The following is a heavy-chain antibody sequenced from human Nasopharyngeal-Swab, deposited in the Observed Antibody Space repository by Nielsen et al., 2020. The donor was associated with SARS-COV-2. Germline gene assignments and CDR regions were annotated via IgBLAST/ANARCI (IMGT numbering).Heavy chain of an antibody. CDR2: ISSSSSTI. D-gene: IGHD3-3*01. J-gene: IGHJ6*03. Sequence: GGSLRLSCAASGFTFSSYSMNWVRQAPGKGLEWVSYISSSSSTIYYADSVKGRFTISRDNAKNSLYLQMNSLRAEDTAVYYCAREEYYDFWSGYLPPYYYYMDVWGKGTTVTVSS. CDR1: GFTFSSYS. CDR3: AREEYYDFWSGYLPPYYYYMDV. V-gene: IGHV3-48*01.